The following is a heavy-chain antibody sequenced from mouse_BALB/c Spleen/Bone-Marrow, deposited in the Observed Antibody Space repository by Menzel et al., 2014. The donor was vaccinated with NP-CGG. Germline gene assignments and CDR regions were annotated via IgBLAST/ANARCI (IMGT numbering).Heavy chain of an antibody. CDR3: ARSDGYRVMDY. J-gene: IGHJ4*01. V-gene: IGHV1-82*01. CDR1: GYAFSSSW. CDR2: IYPGDGDI. D-gene: IGHD2-3*01. Sequence: QVQLQQSGPELVKPGASVKISCKASGYAFSSSWVNWVKQRPGQGLEWIGRIYPGDGDINYNGKFKGKATLTADKSSSTASMQLSSLTSVDSAVYFCARSDGYRVMDYWGQGTSVTVFS.